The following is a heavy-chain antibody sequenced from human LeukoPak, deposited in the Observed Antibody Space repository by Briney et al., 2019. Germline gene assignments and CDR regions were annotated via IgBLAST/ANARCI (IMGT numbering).Heavy chain of an antibody. J-gene: IGHJ4*02. CDR1: GYSISSGYY. Sequence: PSETLSLTCTVSGYSISSGYYWGWIGQPPGKGLEWIGSIYHSGSTYYNPSLKSRVTISVDTSKNQFSLKLSSVTAADTAVYYCARTYYYGSGSYGFDYWGQGTLVTVSS. CDR3: ARTYYYGSGSYGFDY. D-gene: IGHD3-10*01. CDR2: IYHSGST. V-gene: IGHV4-38-2*02.